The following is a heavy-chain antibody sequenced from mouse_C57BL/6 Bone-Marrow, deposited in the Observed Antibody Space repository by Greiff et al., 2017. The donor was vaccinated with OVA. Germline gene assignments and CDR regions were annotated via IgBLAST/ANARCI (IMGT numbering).Heavy chain of an antibody. J-gene: IGHJ4*01. CDR2: IDPSDSYT. CDR3: ARRGQDYAMDY. V-gene: IGHV1-59*01. CDR1: GYTFTSYW. D-gene: IGHD3-3*01. Sequence: QVQLQQPGAELVRPGTSVKLSCKASGYTFTSYWMHWVKQRPGQGLEWIGVIDPSDSYTNYNQKFKGKATLTVDTSSSTAYMQLSSLTSEDSAVYYWARRGQDYAMDYWGQGTSVTVSS.